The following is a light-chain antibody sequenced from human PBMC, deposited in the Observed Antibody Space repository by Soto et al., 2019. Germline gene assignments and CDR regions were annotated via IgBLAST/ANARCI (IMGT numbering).Light chain of an antibody. J-gene: IGKJ5*01. CDR1: QSVSSY. V-gene: IGKV3-11*01. CDR3: QQRTDWPPAVT. CDR2: DAS. Sequence: EIVLTQSPATLSLSPGERATLSCRASQSVSSYLAWYQHRPGRAPRLLIYDASNRATGIPARFSGSGSGTDFTLTISSLEPEDFAIYYCQQRTDWPPAVTFGQGTRLEIK.